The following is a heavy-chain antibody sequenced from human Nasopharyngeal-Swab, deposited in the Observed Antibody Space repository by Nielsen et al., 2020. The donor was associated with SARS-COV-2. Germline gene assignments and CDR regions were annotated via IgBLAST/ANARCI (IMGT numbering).Heavy chain of an antibody. CDR2: VTGSGSTT. D-gene: IGHD2-15*01. CDR1: GFTFDSYA. Sequence: ETLSLTCAASGFTFDSYAMTWVRQAPGKGLEWVSSVTGSGSTTKYADSVKGRFTISRDNSNKKVYLQMHSLRAEDSAVYYCAKDRYCSGGACYFNGFDSWGQGTLVTVSS. J-gene: IGHJ4*02. CDR3: AKDRYCSGGACYFNGFDS. V-gene: IGHV3-23*01.